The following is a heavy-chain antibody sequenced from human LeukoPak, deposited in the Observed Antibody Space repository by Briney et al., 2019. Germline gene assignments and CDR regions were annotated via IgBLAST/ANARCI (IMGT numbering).Heavy chain of an antibody. D-gene: IGHD6-13*01. CDR3: VKSGSDSWFAYFDS. V-gene: IGHV3-64D*06. CDR1: GFTFSSYV. Sequence: GGSLRLSCSASGFTFSSYVMYWVRQAPGKGLEYASTTNNNGRSTYHADSVKGRFTISRDNSKNTLYLQMNSLRVEDTAVYYCVKSGSDSWFAYFDSWGQGTLVTVSS. J-gene: IGHJ4*02. CDR2: TNNNGRST.